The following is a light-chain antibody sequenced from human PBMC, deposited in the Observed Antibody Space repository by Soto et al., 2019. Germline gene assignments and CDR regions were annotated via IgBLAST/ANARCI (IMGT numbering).Light chain of an antibody. V-gene: IGKV3-20*01. CDR2: GAS. CDR1: QSVISSY. Sequence: TLAARSSQSVISSYLAWYQQKPGQAPRLLIYGASSRAPGIPDRFSGSGSGTDFTLTISRLEPEDFALYYCQQYYRSSETFGQGTKVDIK. J-gene: IGKJ1*01. CDR3: QQYYRSSET.